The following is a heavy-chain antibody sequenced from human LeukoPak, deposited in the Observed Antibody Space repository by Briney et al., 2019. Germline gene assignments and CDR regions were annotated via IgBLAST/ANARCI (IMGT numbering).Heavy chain of an antibody. J-gene: IGHJ4*02. CDR2: INHSGST. Sequence: SETLSLTCAIYGGSFSGYYWSWIRQPPGKGLEWIGEINHSGSTNYNPSLKSRVTISVDTSKNQFSLKLSPVTAADTAVYYCARGTRSRYCSGGSCYNYWGQGTLVTVSS. CDR3: ARGTRSRYCSGGSCYNY. CDR1: GGSFSGYY. V-gene: IGHV4-34*01. D-gene: IGHD2-15*01.